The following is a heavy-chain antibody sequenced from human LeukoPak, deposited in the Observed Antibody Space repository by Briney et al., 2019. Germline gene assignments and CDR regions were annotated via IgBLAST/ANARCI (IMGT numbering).Heavy chain of an antibody. D-gene: IGHD3-10*01. CDR2: INPNSGGT. Sequence: VASVKVSCKASGYTFTGYYMHWVRQAPGQGLEWMGWINPNSGGTNYAQKFQGWVTMTRDTSISTAYMELSRLRSDDTAVYYCARGKSLLWFGELSLFDPWGQGTLVTVSS. V-gene: IGHV1-2*04. J-gene: IGHJ5*02. CDR1: GYTFTGYY. CDR3: ARGKSLLWFGELSLFDP.